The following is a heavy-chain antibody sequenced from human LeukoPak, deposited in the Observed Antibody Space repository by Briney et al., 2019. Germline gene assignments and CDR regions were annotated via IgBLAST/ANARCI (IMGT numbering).Heavy chain of an antibody. Sequence: ASLKVSCKASGYSFTNFDINWARQATGQGLEWMGWMNPNSGNKGYAQKFQGRVTMTMNTSITTAYMELSSLRSEDTAVYYCARGPQWRGDYYYMDVWGRGTTVTVSS. CDR2: MNPNSGNK. CDR3: ARGPQWRGDYYYMDV. CDR1: GYSFTNFD. J-gene: IGHJ6*03. D-gene: IGHD6-19*01. V-gene: IGHV1-8*01.